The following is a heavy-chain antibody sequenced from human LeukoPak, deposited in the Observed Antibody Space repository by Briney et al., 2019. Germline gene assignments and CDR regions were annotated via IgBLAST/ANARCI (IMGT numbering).Heavy chain of an antibody. CDR3: ARVGGYSYGSDY. CDR2: INHSGST. D-gene: IGHD5-18*01. CDR1: GGSLSGYY. J-gene: IGHJ4*02. V-gene: IGHV4-34*01. Sequence: SETLSLTCAVYGGSLSGYYWSWIRQPPGKGLEWIGEINHSGSTNYNPSLKSRVTISVDTSKNQFSLKLSSVTAADTAVYYCARVGGYSYGSDYWGQGTPVTVSS.